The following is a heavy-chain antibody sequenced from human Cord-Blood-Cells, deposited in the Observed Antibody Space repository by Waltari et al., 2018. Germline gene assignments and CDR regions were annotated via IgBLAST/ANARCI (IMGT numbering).Heavy chain of an antibody. V-gene: IGHV4-61*09. CDR1: GGSISSGSYY. CDR2: IYTSGST. CDR3: ARDYNWYLDY. J-gene: IGHJ4*02. Sequence: QVQLQESGPGLVKPSQTLSLTCTVSGGSISSGSYYCSWIRQPAGKGLEWIGYIYTSGSTNYNPSLKSRVTISVDTSKNQFSLKLSSVTAADTAVYYCARDYNWYLDYWGQGTLVTVSS. D-gene: IGHD1-1*01.